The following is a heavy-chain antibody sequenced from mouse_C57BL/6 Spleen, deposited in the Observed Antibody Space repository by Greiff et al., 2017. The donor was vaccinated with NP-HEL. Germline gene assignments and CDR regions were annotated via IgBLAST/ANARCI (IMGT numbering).Heavy chain of an antibody. J-gene: IGHJ4*01. Sequence: EVQLVESGPELVKPGASVKISCKASGYSFTDYNMNWVKQSNGQSLEWIGVINPNYGTTSYHQKFKGKATLTVDQSSSTAYMQLNSLTSEDSAVYYSAREGIYYDGNSPYYYAMDYWGQGTSVTVSS. CDR1: GYSFTDYN. CDR2: INPNYGTT. CDR3: AREGIYYDGNSPYYYAMDY. V-gene: IGHV1-39*01. D-gene: IGHD1-1*01.